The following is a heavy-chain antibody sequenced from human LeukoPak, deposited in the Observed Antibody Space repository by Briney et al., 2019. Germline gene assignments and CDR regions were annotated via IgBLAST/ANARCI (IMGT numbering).Heavy chain of an antibody. D-gene: IGHD3-22*01. CDR1: GYTFTSYY. V-gene: IGHV1-46*01. CDR3: ARVSQNYYDSSGYYPGDYYGMDV. CDR2: INPSGGST. Sequence: ASVKVSCKASGYTFTSYYMHWVRQAPGQGLEWMGIINPSGGSTSYAQKFQGRVTMTRDTSTSTVYMELSSLRSEDTAVYYCARVSQNYYDSSGYYPGDYYGMDVWGQGTTVTVSS. J-gene: IGHJ6*02.